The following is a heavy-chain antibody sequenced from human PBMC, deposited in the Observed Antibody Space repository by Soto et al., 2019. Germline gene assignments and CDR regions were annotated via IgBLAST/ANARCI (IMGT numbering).Heavy chain of an antibody. Sequence: GGSLRLSCAASGFTFSSYAMHWVRQAPGKGLEWVAVISYDGSNKYYADSVKGRFTISRDNSKNTLYLQMNSLRAEDTAVYYCARGWFDVKAAANIGMDVWGQGTTVT. CDR2: ISYDGSNK. J-gene: IGHJ6*02. V-gene: IGHV3-30-3*01. CDR3: ARGWFDVKAAANIGMDV. D-gene: IGHD6-25*01. CDR1: GFTFSSYA.